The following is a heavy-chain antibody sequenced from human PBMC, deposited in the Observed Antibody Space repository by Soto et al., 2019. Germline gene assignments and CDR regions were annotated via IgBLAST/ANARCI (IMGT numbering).Heavy chain of an antibody. CDR3: ARADLTTGSLPYYYYMDV. CDR2: IIHILGIA. D-gene: IGHD4-17*01. J-gene: IGHJ6*03. CDR1: GGTFSSYA. V-gene: IGHV1-69*04. Sequence: QVQLVQSGAEVKKPGSSVKVSCKASGGTFSSYAISWVRQAPGQGLEWMGRIIHILGIANYAQKFQGRVTITADKATSTAYMELSSLRSEDTAVYYCARADLTTGSLPYYYYMDVWGKGTTVTVSS.